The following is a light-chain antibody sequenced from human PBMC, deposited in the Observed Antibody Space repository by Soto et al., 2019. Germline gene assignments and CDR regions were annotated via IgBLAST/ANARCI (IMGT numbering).Light chain of an antibody. Sequence: QAVVTQPPSVSGAPGQRVTISCTGSSSNIGAGYDVHWYQQLPGTAPKLLIYGYITRPSGVPGRFSGSKSGTSASLAITGLQAEDEADYYCQSFDSNLSGHVVFGGGTKVTVL. V-gene: IGLV1-40*01. J-gene: IGLJ2*01. CDR1: SSNIGAGYD. CDR2: GYI. CDR3: QSFDSNLSGHVV.